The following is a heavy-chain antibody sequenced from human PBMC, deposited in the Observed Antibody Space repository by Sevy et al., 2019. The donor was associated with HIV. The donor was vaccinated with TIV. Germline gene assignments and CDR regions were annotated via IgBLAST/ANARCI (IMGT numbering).Heavy chain of an antibody. CDR1: GYTFTNYY. Sequence: ASVKVSCKASGYTFTNYYLHWVRQAPGQGLEWMGIINPNDGSTSYPQKFQGRVTMTRDTSTSTVYMELSSLRSDDTAVYYCARVKRWLVNRGYFDYWGQGTLVTVSS. J-gene: IGHJ4*02. D-gene: IGHD6-19*01. CDR2: INPNDGST. V-gene: IGHV1-46*01. CDR3: ARVKRWLVNRGYFDY.